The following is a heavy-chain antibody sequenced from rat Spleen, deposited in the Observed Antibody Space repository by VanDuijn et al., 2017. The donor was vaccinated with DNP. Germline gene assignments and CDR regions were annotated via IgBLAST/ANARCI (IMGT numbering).Heavy chain of an antibody. D-gene: IGHD4-1*01. J-gene: IGHJ4*01. CDR3: ARHMDTGPYYAMDV. CDR2: IIYDGSRT. Sequence: EVQLVESGGGLVQPGNSLKLSCAASGFTFSDYAMTWVRQSPRKGLEWVATIIYDGSRTYYRDSVKGRFTISRDNAKSTLYLQVDSLRPEDTATYYCARHMDTGPYYAMDVWGRGISVTVSS. CDR1: GFTFSDYA. V-gene: IGHV5S10*01.